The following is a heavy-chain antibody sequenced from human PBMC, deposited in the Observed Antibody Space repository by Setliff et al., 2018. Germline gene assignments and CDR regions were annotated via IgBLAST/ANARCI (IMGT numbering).Heavy chain of an antibody. D-gene: IGHD5-18*01. V-gene: IGHV3-33*08. CDR1: GFTFSTYR. J-gene: IGHJ5*01. Sequence: GGSLRLSCAASGFTFSTYRMHWVRQAPGKGLEWVAVIWDDGGNKYHAASVKGRFTISRDNSKNTLYLQMNSLRVEDTAVYFCARSPGWIPWFNSWGQGTLVTVSS. CDR3: ARSPGWIPWFNS. CDR2: IWDDGGNK.